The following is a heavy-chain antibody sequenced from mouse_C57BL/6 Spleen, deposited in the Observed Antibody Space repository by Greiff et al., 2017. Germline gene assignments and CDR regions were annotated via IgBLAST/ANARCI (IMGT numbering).Heavy chain of an antibody. Sequence: QVQLQQPGAELVMPGASVKLSCKASGYTFTSYWMHWVKQRPGRGLEWIGEIDPSDSDTNYNQKFKGKSTLTVDKSSSTAYMQLSSLTSEVSAVYYCAVVSARFAYWGQGTLVTVAA. CDR3: AVVSARFAY. J-gene: IGHJ3*01. CDR2: IDPSDSDT. D-gene: IGHD6-1*01. CDR1: GYTFTSYW. V-gene: IGHV1-69*01.